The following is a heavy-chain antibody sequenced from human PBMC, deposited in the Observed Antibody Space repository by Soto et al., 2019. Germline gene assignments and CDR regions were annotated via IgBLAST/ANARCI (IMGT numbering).Heavy chain of an antibody. CDR3: ARECSGRSGDLDNTLDV. J-gene: IGHJ3*01. D-gene: IGHD2-15*01. Sequence: QVQLEQSGADVKKPGASVKLSCKASGYAFNNYDINWVRQAAGRGLEWMGWMNPKSGNTGYARKFQGRLTMTRDTFTTTAYLELSSLTSEDTAVYYCARECSGRSGDLDNTLDVWGQGTVVTVSS. CDR2: MNPKSGNT. V-gene: IGHV1-8*01. CDR1: GYAFNNYD.